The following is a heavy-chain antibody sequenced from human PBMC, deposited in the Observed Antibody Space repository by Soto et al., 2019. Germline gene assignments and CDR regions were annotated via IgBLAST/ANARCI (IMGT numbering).Heavy chain of an antibody. Sequence: VASVKVSCKASGYSFTSYGISWVRQAPGQGLEWMGWISAYNGNTNYAQKVQGRVTMTTDTSTSTAYMELRSLRSDDTAVYYCARDQRITVAGTGDYWGQGTLVTVSS. CDR3: ARDQRITVAGTGDY. J-gene: IGHJ4*02. CDR2: ISAYNGNT. V-gene: IGHV1-18*04. CDR1: GYSFTSYG. D-gene: IGHD6-19*01.